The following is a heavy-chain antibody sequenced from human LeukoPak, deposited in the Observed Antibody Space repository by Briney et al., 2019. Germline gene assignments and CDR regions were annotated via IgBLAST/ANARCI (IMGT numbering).Heavy chain of an antibody. CDR3: AKDPNGDCIGAFDM. V-gene: IGHV3-23*01. CDR1: GITVSSYA. CDR2: ISGSGGRT. D-gene: IGHD2-21*02. J-gene: IGHJ3*02. Sequence: GGSLRLSCAASGITVSSYAMTWVRQAPREGLEWVSSISGSGGRTLYADSVKGPFTISRDNFKNTLYLQMNSLRAEDTAVYHCAKDPNGDCIGAFDMWGQGTMVTVSS.